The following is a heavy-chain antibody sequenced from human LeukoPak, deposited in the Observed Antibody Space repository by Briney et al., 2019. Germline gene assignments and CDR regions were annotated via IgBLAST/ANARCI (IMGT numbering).Heavy chain of an antibody. D-gene: IGHD3-22*01. CDR1: GGSISSGGYS. Sequence: SQTLSLTCAVSGGSISSGGYSWSWIRQPPGKGLEWIGYIYHSGSTYYNPSLKSRVTISVDRSKNQFSLKLSSVTAADTAVYYCARDGGPGYYDSSGYLDYWGQGTLVTVSS. V-gene: IGHV4-30-2*01. CDR2: IYHSGST. CDR3: ARDGGPGYYDSSGYLDY. J-gene: IGHJ4*02.